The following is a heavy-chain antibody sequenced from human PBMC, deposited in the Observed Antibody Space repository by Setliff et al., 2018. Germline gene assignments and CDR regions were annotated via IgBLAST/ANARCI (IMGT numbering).Heavy chain of an antibody. CDR3: AKGGAYYYDSSGYYD. CDR2: INHDGSST. CDR1: GGSISSSSYY. J-gene: IGHJ4*02. V-gene: IGHV3-74*01. D-gene: IGHD3-22*01. Sequence: ETLSLTCTVSGGSISSSSYYWGWVRQAPGKGLVWVSRINHDGSSTTYADSAKGRFTISRDNAKNTLYLQMDSLRAEDTAVYYCAKGGAYYYDSSGYYDWGQGTLVTVSS.